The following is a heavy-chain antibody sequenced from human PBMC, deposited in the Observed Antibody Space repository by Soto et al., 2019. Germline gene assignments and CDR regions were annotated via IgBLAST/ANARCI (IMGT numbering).Heavy chain of an antibody. J-gene: IGHJ1*01. CDR2: INWNSEVI. V-gene: IGHV3-9*01. CDR3: AVVCAPRSLRSAGFE. CDR1: GFSFDEYT. D-gene: IGHD2-8*02. Sequence: VLLVESGGGLVQPGRSLRLSCVVSGFSFDEYTIHWVRQAPGKGLEWVSAINWNSEVIYYADSVRGRFRTSKDHNDNSLILRMNSLRPDDTARFICAVVCAPRSLRSAGFEWRQGTRVTVS.